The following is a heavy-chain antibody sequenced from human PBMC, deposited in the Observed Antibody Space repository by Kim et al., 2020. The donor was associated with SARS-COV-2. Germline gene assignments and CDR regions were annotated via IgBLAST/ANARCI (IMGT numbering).Heavy chain of an antibody. V-gene: IGHV3-33*01. Sequence: GGSLRLSCAASGFTFSSYGMHWVRQAPGKGLEWVAVIWYDGSNKYYADSVKGRFTISRDNSKNTLYLQMNSLRAEDTAVYYCARDGYSSGWSPFNWFDPWGQGTLVTVSS. CDR3: ARDGYSSGWSPFNWFDP. J-gene: IGHJ5*02. D-gene: IGHD6-19*01. CDR1: GFTFSSYG. CDR2: IWYDGSNK.